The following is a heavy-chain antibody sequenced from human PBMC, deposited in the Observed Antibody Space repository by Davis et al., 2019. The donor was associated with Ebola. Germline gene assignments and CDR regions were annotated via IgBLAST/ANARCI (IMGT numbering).Heavy chain of an antibody. J-gene: IGHJ3*02. CDR3: ARDLLRYVDWLLNDAFEI. CDR2: INQDGSEK. CDR1: GFTFSRFW. V-gene: IGHV3-7*03. Sequence: PGGSLRLSCAASGFTFSRFWMSWVRQAPGKGLEWVANINQDGSEKYYVDSVKGRFTISRDSAKNSLDLQMNSLRAEDTAVYYCARDLLRYVDWLLNDAFEIWGQGTMVIVSS. D-gene: IGHD3-9*01.